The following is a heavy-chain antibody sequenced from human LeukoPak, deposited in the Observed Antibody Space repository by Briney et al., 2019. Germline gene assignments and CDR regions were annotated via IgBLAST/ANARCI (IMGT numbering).Heavy chain of an antibody. Sequence: GGSLRLSCAASGFTFSSYSMNWVRQAPGKGLEWVSSISSSSSYIYYADSVKGRFTISRDNAKNSLYLQMNSLRAEDSAVYYCARGSLAAAATPFDYWGQGTLVTLSS. V-gene: IGHV3-21*01. CDR2: ISSSSSYI. CDR3: ARGSLAAAATPFDY. D-gene: IGHD6-13*01. CDR1: GFTFSSYS. J-gene: IGHJ4*02.